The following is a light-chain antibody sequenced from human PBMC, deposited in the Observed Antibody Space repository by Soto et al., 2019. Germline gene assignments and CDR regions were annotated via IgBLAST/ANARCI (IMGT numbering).Light chain of an antibody. CDR2: LTS. Sequence: EIVLTQSPGTLSLSPGETATLSCRASQNVNNNYMAWYQQKPGLAPRLLSYLTSSRATGLPDRFSGSGSGTDFTLTITGLQHDAVAVYYCQQFGATPLTFGGGTRVEIK. J-gene: IGKJ4*01. V-gene: IGKV3-20*01. CDR1: QNVNNNY. CDR3: QQFGATPLT.